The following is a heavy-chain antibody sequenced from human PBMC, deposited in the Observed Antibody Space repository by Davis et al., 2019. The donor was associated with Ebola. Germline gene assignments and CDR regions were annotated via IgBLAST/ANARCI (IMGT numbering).Heavy chain of an antibody. Sequence: GGSLRLSCAASGFTFSGSAMHWVRQASGKGLEWVGRIRSKANSYATAYAASVKGRFTISRDDSKNTAYLQMNSLKTEDTAVYYCTRDRVVGAIRVDYWGQGTLVTVSS. V-gene: IGHV3-73*01. D-gene: IGHD1-26*01. J-gene: IGHJ4*02. CDR2: IRSKANSYAT. CDR3: TRDRVVGAIRVDY. CDR1: GFTFSGSA.